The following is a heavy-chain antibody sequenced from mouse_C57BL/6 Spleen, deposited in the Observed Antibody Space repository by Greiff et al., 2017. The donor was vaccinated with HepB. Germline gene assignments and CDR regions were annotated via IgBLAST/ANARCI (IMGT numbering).Heavy chain of an antibody. J-gene: IGHJ3*01. CDR1: GFSLTSYG. CDR2: IWGVGST. V-gene: IGHV2-6*01. CDR3: ASEGTGAWFAY. Sequence: QVQLKESGPGLVAPSQSLSITCTVSGFSLTSYGIDWVRQSPGKGLEWLGVIWGVGSTNYNSALKSRLSISKDNSKSQVFLKMNSLQTDDTAMYYFASEGTGAWFAYWGQGTLVTVSA. D-gene: IGHD1-1*02.